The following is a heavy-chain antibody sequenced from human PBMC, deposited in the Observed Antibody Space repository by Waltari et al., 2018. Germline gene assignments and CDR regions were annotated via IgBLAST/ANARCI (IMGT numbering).Heavy chain of an antibody. Sequence: QVQLQESGPGLVKPSETRSLTGAVSGYSISSGYYWGWLRQPPGKGLEWIGSIYHSGSTYYNPSLKSRVTISVDTSKNQFSLKLSSVTAADTAVYYCARRGITMVQGNFDYWGQGTLVTVSS. CDR3: ARRGITMVQGNFDY. D-gene: IGHD3-10*01. V-gene: IGHV4-38-2*01. CDR1: GYSISSGYY. CDR2: IYHSGST. J-gene: IGHJ4*02.